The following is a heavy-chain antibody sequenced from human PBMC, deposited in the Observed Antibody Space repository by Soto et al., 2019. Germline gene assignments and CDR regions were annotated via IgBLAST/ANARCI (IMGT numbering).Heavy chain of an antibody. CDR3: SSAYLSGIAVAGTFLEHFDY. Sequence: PGGSLRLSCAASGFTFSSYAMSWVRPAPGKGLEWVSAISGSGGSTYYADSVKGRFTISRYNSKNTLYLQMNSLIAEDTALYYCSSAYLSGIAVAGTFLEHFDYWGQGNLVTVSS. J-gene: IGHJ4*02. CDR1: GFTFSSYA. V-gene: IGHV3-23*01. CDR2: ISGSGGST. D-gene: IGHD6-19*01.